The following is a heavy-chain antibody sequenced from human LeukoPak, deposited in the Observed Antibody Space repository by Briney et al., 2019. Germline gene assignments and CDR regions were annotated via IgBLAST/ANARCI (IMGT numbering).Heavy chain of an antibody. CDR1: GFTVSSIY. CDR2: IYSGGNS. CDR3: ARELGVRGVIINPAYFDY. V-gene: IGHV3-53*01. Sequence: GGSLRLSCAASGFTVSSIYMSWVRQAPGKGLEWVSVIYSGGNSYYADSVKGRFTISRDNAKNSLYLQMNSLRAEDTAVYYCARELGVRGVIINPAYFDYWGQGTLVTVSS. J-gene: IGHJ4*02. D-gene: IGHD3-10*01.